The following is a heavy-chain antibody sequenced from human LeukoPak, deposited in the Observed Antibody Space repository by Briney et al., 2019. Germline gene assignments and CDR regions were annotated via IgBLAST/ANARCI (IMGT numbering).Heavy chain of an antibody. D-gene: IGHD1-26*01. J-gene: IGHJ4*02. CDR1: GGTFSSYA. CDR3: ARGRGVGARFDY. CDR2: FDPEDGET. Sequence: ASVKVSCKASGGTFSSYAISWVRQAPGQGLEWMGGFDPEDGETIYAQKFQGRVTITRNTSISTAYMELSSLRSEDTAVYYCARGRGVGARFDYWGQGTLVTVSS. V-gene: IGHV1-8*03.